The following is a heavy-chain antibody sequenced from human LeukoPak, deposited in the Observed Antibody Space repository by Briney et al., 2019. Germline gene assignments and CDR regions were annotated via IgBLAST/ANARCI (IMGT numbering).Heavy chain of an antibody. CDR1: GFTFSSYE. D-gene: IGHD5-12*01. CDR3: GRGYSEVDY. J-gene: IGHJ4*02. V-gene: IGHV3-48*01. Sequence: PGGSLRLSCAASGFTFSSYEMNWVRQAPGKGLEWVSYITSSTNAIYYADSVKGRFSISRDNSNNSLFLQMNSLRAEDTAVYYCGRGYSEVDYWGQGTLVTVSS. CDR2: ITSSTNAI.